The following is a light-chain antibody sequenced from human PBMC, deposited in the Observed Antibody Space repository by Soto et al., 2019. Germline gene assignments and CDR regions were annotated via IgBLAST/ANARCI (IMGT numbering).Light chain of an antibody. V-gene: IGKV3-11*01. CDR3: QQRRNWPPIT. CDR1: QSASSY. CDR2: DAS. J-gene: IGKJ5*01. Sequence: EIVFSQSPTALSFCRGRRSTPSCMPSQSASSYLAWYRQKPGQAPRLLIYDASNRATGIPARFSGSGSGTDFTLTISSLDPEDFAVYYCQQRRNWPPITFGQRTRLEIK.